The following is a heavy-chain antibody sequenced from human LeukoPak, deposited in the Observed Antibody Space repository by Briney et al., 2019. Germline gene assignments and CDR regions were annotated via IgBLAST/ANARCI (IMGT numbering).Heavy chain of an antibody. CDR3: ARDIVVVPAAMPGYYGMDV. D-gene: IGHD2-2*01. V-gene: IGHV3-48*02. J-gene: IGHJ6*02. CDR1: GFTFSSYA. CDR2: ISSSSSTI. Sequence: GGSLRLSCSASGFTFSSYAMHWVRQAPGKGLEWVSYISSSSSTIYYADSVKGRFTISRDNAMNSLYLQMNSLRDEDTAMYYCARDIVVVPAAMPGYYGMDVWGQGTTVTVSS.